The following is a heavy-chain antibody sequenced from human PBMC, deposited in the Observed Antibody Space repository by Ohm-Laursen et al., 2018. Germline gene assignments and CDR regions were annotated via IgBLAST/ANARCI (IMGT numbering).Heavy chain of an antibody. Sequence: SLRLSCSASGFTLHDYGMCGVRQAPGKGLEWVFGINWNGGSTGYADSVNGRFTITRDNAKNSLYLQMNSLRAEDTAVYYCARVLSSGRYDAFDIWGQGTMVTVSS. V-gene: IGHV3-20*04. J-gene: IGHJ3*02. CDR3: ARVLSSGRYDAFDI. D-gene: IGHD2-15*01. CDR2: INWNGGST. CDR1: GFTLHDYG.